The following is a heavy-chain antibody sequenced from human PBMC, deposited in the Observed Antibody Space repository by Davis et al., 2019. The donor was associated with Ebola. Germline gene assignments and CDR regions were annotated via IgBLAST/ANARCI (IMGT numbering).Heavy chain of an antibody. V-gene: IGHV4-34*01. Sequence: MPSETLSLTCAVSGGSISSGGYYWSWIRQPPGKGLEWIGEINHSGSTNYNPSLKSRVTISVDTSKNQFSLKLSSVTAADTAVYYCARTNDFWSGEGYYYYYGMDVWGQGTTVTVSS. CDR2: INHSGST. J-gene: IGHJ6*02. CDR1: GGSISSGGYY. D-gene: IGHD3-3*01. CDR3: ARTNDFWSGEGYYYYYGMDV.